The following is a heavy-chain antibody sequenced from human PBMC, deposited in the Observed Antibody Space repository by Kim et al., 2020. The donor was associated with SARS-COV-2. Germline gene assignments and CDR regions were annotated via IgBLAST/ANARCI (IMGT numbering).Heavy chain of an antibody. J-gene: IGHJ6*02. D-gene: IGHD3-10*01. Sequence: GGSLRLSCAASGFTFSSYAMSWVRPAPGKGLEWVSAISGSGGRTYYADSVKGRFTISRDNSKNTLYLQMNSLRAEDTAVYYCAKRRRKRFGELLNYYNYGIDGWGQGTTVTVSS. CDR1: GFTFSSYA. V-gene: IGHV3-23*01. CDR3: AKRRRKRFGELLNYYNYGIDG. CDR2: ISGSGGRT.